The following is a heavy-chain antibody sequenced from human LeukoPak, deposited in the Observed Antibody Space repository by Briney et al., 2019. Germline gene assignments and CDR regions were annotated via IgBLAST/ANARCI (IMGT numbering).Heavy chain of an antibody. Sequence: PGGSLRLSCAASGFTVSSNYMTWVRQAPGKGLEWIGEIYHSGSTNYNPSLKSRVTISVDKSKNQFSLKLSSVTAADMAVYYCAGWYSSSWSYWFDPWGQGTLVTVSS. D-gene: IGHD6-13*01. J-gene: IGHJ5*02. CDR1: GFTVSSNY. V-gene: IGHV4-4*02. CDR2: IYHSGST. CDR3: AGWYSSSWSYWFDP.